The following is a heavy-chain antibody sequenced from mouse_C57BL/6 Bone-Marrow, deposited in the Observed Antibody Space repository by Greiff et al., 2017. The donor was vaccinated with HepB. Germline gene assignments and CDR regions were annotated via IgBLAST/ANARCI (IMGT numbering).Heavy chain of an antibody. Sequence: VQRVESDAELVKPGASVKISCKVSGYTFTDHTIHWMKQRPEQGLEWIGYIYPRDGSTKYNEKFKGKATLTADKSSSTAYMQLNSLTSEDSAVYFCAFITTVVEDYAMDYWGQGTSVTVSS. CDR3: AFITTVVEDYAMDY. D-gene: IGHD1-1*01. J-gene: IGHJ4*01. CDR1: GYTFTDHT. V-gene: IGHV1-78*01. CDR2: IYPRDGST.